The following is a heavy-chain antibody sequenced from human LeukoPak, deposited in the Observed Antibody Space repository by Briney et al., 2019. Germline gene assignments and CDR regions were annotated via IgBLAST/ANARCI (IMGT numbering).Heavy chain of an antibody. J-gene: IGHJ4*02. CDR1: GGSISSYY. V-gene: IGHV4-59*01. CDR3: ARSSLRRFIPRNYFDY. Sequence: SETLSLTCTVSGGSISSYYWSWIRQPPGKGLEWIGYIYYSGSTNYNPSLKSRVTISVDTSKNQFSLKLSSVTAADTAVYYCARSSLRRFIPRNYFDYWGQGTLVTVSS. D-gene: IGHD5/OR15-5a*01. CDR2: IYYSGST.